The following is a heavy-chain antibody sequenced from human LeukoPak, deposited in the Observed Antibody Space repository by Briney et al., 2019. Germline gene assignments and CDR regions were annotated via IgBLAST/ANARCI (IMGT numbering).Heavy chain of an antibody. V-gene: IGHV3-23*01. CDR1: GFTFSSYA. CDR3: ARGFATTIVVVPAAIGY. D-gene: IGHD2-2*02. Sequence: GGSLRLSCAVSGFTFSSYAFNWVRQAPGKGLEWISTISGSGGTTYYADSVRGRFTISRDNFKNTLFLQMNSLRAEDTAVYYCARGFATTIVVVPAAIGYWGQGTLVTVSS. CDR2: ISGSGGTT. J-gene: IGHJ4*02.